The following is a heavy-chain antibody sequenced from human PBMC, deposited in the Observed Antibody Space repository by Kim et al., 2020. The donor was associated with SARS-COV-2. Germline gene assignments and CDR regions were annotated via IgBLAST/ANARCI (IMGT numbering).Heavy chain of an antibody. D-gene: IGHD4-17*01. Sequence: GGSLRLSCAASGFSFRSYRMNWVRQAPGKGLEWVACITSGSSNIFYADSVQGRFTISRDNAKSTLYLQINSLRAEDTAVYYCARDVGNYGDFHIDYWGQG. J-gene: IGHJ4*02. V-gene: IGHV3-21*06. CDR3: ARDVGNYGDFHIDY. CDR1: GFSFRSYR. CDR2: ITSGSSNI.